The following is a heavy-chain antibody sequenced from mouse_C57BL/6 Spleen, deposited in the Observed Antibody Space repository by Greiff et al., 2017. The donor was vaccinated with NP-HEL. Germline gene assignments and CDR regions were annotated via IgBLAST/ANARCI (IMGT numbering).Heavy chain of an antibody. J-gene: IGHJ3*01. CDR3: ARGESYDGYYGFAY. Sequence: QVQLQQSGAELVRPGSSVKLSCKASGYTFTSYWMHWVKQRPIQGLEWIGNIDPSDSETHYNQKFKDKATLTVDKSSSTAYMQLSSLTSEDSAVYYCARGESYDGYYGFAYWGQGTLVTVSA. CDR2: IDPSDSET. D-gene: IGHD2-3*01. CDR1: GYTFTSYW. V-gene: IGHV1-52*01.